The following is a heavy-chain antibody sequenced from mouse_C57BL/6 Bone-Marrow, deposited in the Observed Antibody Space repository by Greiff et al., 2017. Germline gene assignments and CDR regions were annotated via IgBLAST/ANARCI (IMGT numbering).Heavy chain of an antibody. V-gene: IGHV1-50*01. J-gene: IGHJ2*01. CDR3: ARYPYYSNYDYFDY. Sequence: VQLQQPGAELVKPGASVKLSCKASGYTFTSYWMPWVKQRPGQGLEWIGEIDPSDSYTNYNQKFKGKATLTVDTSSSTAYMQLSSLTSEDSAVYYCARYPYYSNYDYFDYWGQGTTLTVSS. CDR1: GYTFTSYW. D-gene: IGHD2-5*01. CDR2: IDPSDSYT.